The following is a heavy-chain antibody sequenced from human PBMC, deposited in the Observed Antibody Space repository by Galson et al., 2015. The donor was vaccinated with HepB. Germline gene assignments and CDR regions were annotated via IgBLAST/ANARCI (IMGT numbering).Heavy chain of an antibody. CDR2: ISSSGYTI. CDR1: GFTFSDYY. V-gene: IGHV3-11*01. J-gene: IGHJ4*02. CDR3: ARAGGYNWNYFDS. D-gene: IGHD1-20*01. Sequence: SLRLSCAASGFTFSDYYMNWIRQAPGKGLEWLSYISSSGYTIYYADSVKGRFTISRDNAKNSLYLQMDSLRAEDTAVYYCARAGGYNWNYFDSWGQGTLVTVSS.